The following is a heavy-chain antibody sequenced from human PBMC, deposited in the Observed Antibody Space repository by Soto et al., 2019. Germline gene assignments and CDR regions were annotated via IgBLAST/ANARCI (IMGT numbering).Heavy chain of an antibody. D-gene: IGHD3-3*01. J-gene: IGHJ6*02. CDR1: GFPFSRFW. Sequence: GGALRLSCATSGFPFSRFWMSWGRPAPGKGAGWVAKIKQDGSEKYYVDSVKGRFTISRDNAKNSLYLQMNSLRAEDTAVYYCARDRNGLEWLRLATGDYYYYGMDVWGQGTTVTVSS. V-gene: IGHV3-7*01. CDR3: ARDRNGLEWLRLATGDYYYYGMDV. CDR2: IKQDGSEK.